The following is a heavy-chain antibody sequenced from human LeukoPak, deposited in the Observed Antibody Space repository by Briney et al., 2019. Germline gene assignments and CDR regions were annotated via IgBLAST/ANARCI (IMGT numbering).Heavy chain of an antibody. J-gene: IGHJ4*02. CDR3: ARSMGYCTNGVCYSGPSDY. Sequence: PSETLSLTCTVSGYSISSGHYWGWIRQPPGKGLEWIGSIYHSGSTHYNPSLKSRVTISVDTSKNQFSLKLSSVTAADTAVYNCARSMGYCTNGVCYSGPSDYWGQGTLVTVSS. CDR2: IYHSGST. D-gene: IGHD2-8*01. CDR1: GYSISSGHY. V-gene: IGHV4-38-2*02.